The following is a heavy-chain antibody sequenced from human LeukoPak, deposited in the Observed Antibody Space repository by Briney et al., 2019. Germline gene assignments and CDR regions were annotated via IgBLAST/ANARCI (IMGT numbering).Heavy chain of an antibody. Sequence: GASEKVSCKASGYTFTSNYMHWLRQAPGQRLEWMEIINPSAGSTSSVQKFQGRVTMTRDTSTTTVYMELSSLSSEDTAVYYCSRDRQQWLQLCYYWGQGTLVTVSS. J-gene: IGHJ4*02. CDR2: INPSAGST. V-gene: IGHV1-46*01. D-gene: IGHD5-18*01. CDR1: GYTFTSNY. CDR3: SRDRQQWLQLCYY.